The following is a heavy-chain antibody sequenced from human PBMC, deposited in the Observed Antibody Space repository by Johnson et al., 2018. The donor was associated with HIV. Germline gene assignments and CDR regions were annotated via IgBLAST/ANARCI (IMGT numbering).Heavy chain of an antibody. V-gene: IGHV3-15*01. CDR2: IKSKTDGGTT. Sequence: VQLVESGVGLVKPGGSLRLSCAASGFTFTNAWMSWVRQAPGKGLEWVGRIKSKTDGGTTDYAAPVKGRFIISRDDSKNTLYVQMNSLKTEDTAVYYCTTSTLLWFGEPTNGAFDIWGQGTMVTVSS. D-gene: IGHD3-10*01. CDR1: GFTFTNAW. CDR3: TTSTLLWFGEPTNGAFDI. J-gene: IGHJ3*02.